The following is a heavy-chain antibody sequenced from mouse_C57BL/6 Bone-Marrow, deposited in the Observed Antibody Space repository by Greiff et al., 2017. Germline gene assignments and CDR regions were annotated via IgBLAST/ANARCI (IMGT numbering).Heavy chain of an antibody. D-gene: IGHD2-1*01. CDR1: GFTIKDDY. CDR2: IDPENGDT. J-gene: IGHJ2*01. Sequence: VQLQQSGAELVRPGASVKLSCTASGFTIKDDYMHWVKQRPEQGLEWIGWIDPENGDTEYASKFQGKATITAATSSTQAYLQLGSLTSEDTAVYYCTTAGIYYGNPYFDYWGQGTTLTVSS. V-gene: IGHV14-4*01. CDR3: TTAGIYYGNPYFDY.